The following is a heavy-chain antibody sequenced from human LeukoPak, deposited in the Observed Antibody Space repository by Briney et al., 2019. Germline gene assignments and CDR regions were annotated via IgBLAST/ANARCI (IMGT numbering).Heavy chain of an antibody. V-gene: IGHV5-51*01. CDR1: GYSFTSYW. D-gene: IGHD2-21*01. Sequence: GESLKISCKGSGYSFTSYWIGWVRQMPGKGLEWMGIIHPGDSDTRYSPSFQGQVTISADKSISTAYLQWSSLKASDTAMYYCARLAYCGGDCYSGSFDYWGQGTLVTVSS. CDR2: IHPGDSDT. CDR3: ARLAYCGGDCYSGSFDY. J-gene: IGHJ4*02.